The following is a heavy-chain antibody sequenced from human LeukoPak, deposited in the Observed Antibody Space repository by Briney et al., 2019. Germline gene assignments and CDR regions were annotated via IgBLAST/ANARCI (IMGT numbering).Heavy chain of an antibody. J-gene: IGHJ6*02. Sequence: GGSLRPSCVTSGFTLDAYAMHWARQARGGGLEWVSHIIADGGRTYYADSVKGRFTISRANSKNSLYLEMTSLRAEDSALYYCGAWAFYHGLDVWGRGTTVTVSS. D-gene: IGHD1-26*01. CDR2: IIADGGRT. V-gene: IGHV3-43*02. CDR3: GAWAFYHGLDV. CDR1: GFTLDAYA.